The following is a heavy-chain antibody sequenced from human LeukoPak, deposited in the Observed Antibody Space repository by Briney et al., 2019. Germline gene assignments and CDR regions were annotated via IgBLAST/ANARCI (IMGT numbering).Heavy chain of an antibody. CDR1: GGSVSSRTYY. D-gene: IGHD3-22*01. Sequence: PSETLSLTCTVSGGSVSSRTYYWSWIRQPPGQGLEWIGYIYSSGSTNYNPSLQSRVTISVDTSKNQFSLKLTSVTTADTAVYYCARAPYYYDNSGYFRFDYWGQGTLVTVSS. CDR2: IYSSGST. CDR3: ARAPYYYDNSGYFRFDY. V-gene: IGHV4-61*01. J-gene: IGHJ4*02.